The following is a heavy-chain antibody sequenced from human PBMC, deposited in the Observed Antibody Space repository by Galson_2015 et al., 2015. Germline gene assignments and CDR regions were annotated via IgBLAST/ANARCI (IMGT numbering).Heavy chain of an antibody. Sequence: QSGAEVKKPGESLKISCTGSGSSFPSYWVGWVRQMPGKGLECMGIIYPADADTRYSPTFQGQVTITVDTSISTAYLQWSSLKASDTAMYYCARLPDYFYDMDVWGQGTTVTVSS. CDR2: IYPADADT. J-gene: IGHJ6*02. CDR3: ARLPDYFYDMDV. V-gene: IGHV5-51*03. CDR1: GSSFPSYW.